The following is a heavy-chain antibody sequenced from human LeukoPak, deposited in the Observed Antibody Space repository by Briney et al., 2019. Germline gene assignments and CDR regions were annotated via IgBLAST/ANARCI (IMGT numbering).Heavy chain of an antibody. D-gene: IGHD7-27*01. CDR3: AKDGGLWVSAHWGDS. CDR1: GFTFSSYT. Sequence: GGSLRLSCTASGFTFSSYTMSWVRRAPGKGLKWVSTITTGGPNTYYADSVKGRFTVSRDDSKNTLYLQMNSLRAEDAAVYYCAKDGGLWVSAHWGDSWGRGTLVTVSS. V-gene: IGHV3-23*01. CDR2: ITTGGPNT. J-gene: IGHJ4*02.